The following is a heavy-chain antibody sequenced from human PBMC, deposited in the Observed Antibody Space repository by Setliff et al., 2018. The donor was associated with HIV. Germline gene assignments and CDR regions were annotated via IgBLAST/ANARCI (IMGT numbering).Heavy chain of an antibody. CDR2: IRSKAYGGTT. D-gene: IGHD3-9*01. CDR3: TREESGLLTGYDY. V-gene: IGHV3-49*04. Sequence: PGWSLRLSCTASGFTFGDYAMSWVRQAPGKGLEWVGFIRSKAYGGTTEYAASVKGRFTISRDDSKSIAYLQMNSLKTEDTAVYYCTREESGLLTGYDYWGQGTLVTVSS. CDR1: GFTFGDYA. J-gene: IGHJ4*02.